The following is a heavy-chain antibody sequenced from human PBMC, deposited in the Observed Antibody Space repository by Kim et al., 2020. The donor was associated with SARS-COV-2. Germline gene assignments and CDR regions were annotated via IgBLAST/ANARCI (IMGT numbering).Heavy chain of an antibody. J-gene: IGHJ4*02. Sequence: GGSLRLSCAASGFTFSSYWMSWVRQAPGKGPEWVATIKNDGSEKYYVDSVKGRFTIYRDNAKNSVFLQMNTPRAEATAVYYCGREESWGQGSRVAVST. CDR3: GREES. V-gene: IGHV3-7*01. CDR1: GFTFSSYW. CDR2: IKNDGSEK.